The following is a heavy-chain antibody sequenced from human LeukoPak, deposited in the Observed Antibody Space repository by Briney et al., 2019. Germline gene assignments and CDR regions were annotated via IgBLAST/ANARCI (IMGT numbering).Heavy chain of an antibody. D-gene: IGHD3-22*01. CDR2: IYYSGST. V-gene: IGHV4-39*01. CDR3: ASISGGGYYYDSSGYYSRFDY. J-gene: IGHJ4*02. CDR1: GGSISSSSYY. Sequence: SETLSLTCTVSGGSISSSSYYWGWIRQPPGKGLEWIGSIYYSGSTYYNPSLKSRVTISVDTSKNQFSLKLSSVTAADPAVYYCASISGGGYYYDSSGYYSRFDYWGQGTLVTVSS.